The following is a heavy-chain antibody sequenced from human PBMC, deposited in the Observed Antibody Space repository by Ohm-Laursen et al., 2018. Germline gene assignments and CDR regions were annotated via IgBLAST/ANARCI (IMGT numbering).Heavy chain of an antibody. J-gene: IGHJ3*02. Sequence: SLRLSCAASGFIVSSNYMSWVRQAPGKGLEWVAVISYDGKKQYYGDSVRGRFTISRDNSKNTLYLQMNSLSAEDTAVYYCAKERLPQRANALDIWGQGTMATVSS. CDR2: ISYDGKKQ. V-gene: IGHV3-30*18. D-gene: IGHD2-15*01. CDR1: GFIVSSNY. CDR3: AKERLPQRANALDI.